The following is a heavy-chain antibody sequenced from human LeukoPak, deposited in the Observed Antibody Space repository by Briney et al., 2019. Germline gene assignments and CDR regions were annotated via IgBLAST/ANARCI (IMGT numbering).Heavy chain of an antibody. J-gene: IGHJ5*02. D-gene: IGHD2-2*01. V-gene: IGHV1-2*02. CDR1: GYTFTGYY. CDR3: ARDIWAVAVVPAAINWFDP. CDR2: INPNSGGT. Sequence: ASVKVSCKASGYTFTGYYMHWVRQAPGQGLEWMGWINPNSGGTNYAQKFQGRVTMTRDTSISTAYMELSRLRSDDTAVYYCARDIWAVAVVPAAINWFDPWGQGTLVTVSS.